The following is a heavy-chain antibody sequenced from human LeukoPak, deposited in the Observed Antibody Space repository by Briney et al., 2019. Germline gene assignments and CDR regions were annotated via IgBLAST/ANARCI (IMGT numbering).Heavy chain of an antibody. CDR2: INHSGTT. J-gene: IGHJ4*02. V-gene: IGHV4-34*01. D-gene: IGHD5-12*01. CDR3: ARRIRYVDIVATMESYSFDY. Sequence: SETLSLTCAVYGRSFSGYYWSWIRQPPGKGLEWIGEINHSGTTNNNPSLKSRVTISVDTSKNQFSLKRSSVTAADTAVYDCARRIRYVDIVATMESYSFDYWGEGTLVTASS. CDR1: GRSFSGYY.